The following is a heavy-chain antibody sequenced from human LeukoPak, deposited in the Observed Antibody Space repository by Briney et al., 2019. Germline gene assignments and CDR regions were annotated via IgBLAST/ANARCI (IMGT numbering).Heavy chain of an antibody. CDR2: ISYDGSNK. J-gene: IGHJ5*02. CDR3: AREPASSGWFDP. D-gene: IGHD6-19*01. Sequence: PGRSLRLSCAASGFTFSSYAMHWVRQAPGKGLEWVAVISYDGSNKYYADSVKGRFTISRDNSKNTLYLQMNSLRAEDTALYYCAREPASSGWFDPWGQGTRVAVSS. V-gene: IGHV3-30*04. CDR1: GFTFSSYA.